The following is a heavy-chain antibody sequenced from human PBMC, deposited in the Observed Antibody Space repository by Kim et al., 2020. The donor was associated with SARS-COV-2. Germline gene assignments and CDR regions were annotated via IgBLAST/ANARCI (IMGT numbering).Heavy chain of an antibody. CDR1: GFTFSSYG. V-gene: IGHV3-30*18. CDR3: AKDGRGVGAQVDY. CDR2: ISYDGSNK. J-gene: IGHJ4*02. Sequence: GGSLRLSCAASGFTFSSYGMHWVRQAPGKGLEWVAVISYDGSNKYYADSVKGRFTISRDNSKNTLYLQMNSLRAEDTAVYYCAKDGRGVGAQVDYWGQGTLVTVSS. D-gene: IGHD1-26*01.